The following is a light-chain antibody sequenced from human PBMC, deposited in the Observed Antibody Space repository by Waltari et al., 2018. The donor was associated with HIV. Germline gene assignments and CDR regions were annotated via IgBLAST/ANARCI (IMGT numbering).Light chain of an antibody. CDR3: CSYTVNSTGV. CDR1: SGDIGTYKY. J-gene: IGLJ1*01. Sequence: QSALTQPASVSGSPGQSIAISCTGTSGDIGTYKYVSWYQQHTGKVPKLIIYDVNGRPSGVSDRFSGSKSGNTATLTISGLHSDDEADYYCCSYTVNSTGVFGAGTKITV. V-gene: IGLV2-14*03. CDR2: DVN.